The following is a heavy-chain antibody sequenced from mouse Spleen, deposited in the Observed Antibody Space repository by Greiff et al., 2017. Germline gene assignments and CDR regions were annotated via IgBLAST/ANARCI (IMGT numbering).Heavy chain of an antibody. J-gene: IGHJ2*01. D-gene: IGHD4-1*01. V-gene: IGHV1-50*01. CDR2: IDPSDSYT. CDR1: GYTFTSYW. CDR3: ARVWDGYYFDY. Sequence: VQLQQPGAELVKPGASVKLSCKASGYTFTSYWMQWVKQRPGQGLEWIGEIDPSDSYTNYNQKFKGKATLTVDTSSSTAYMQLSSLTSEDSAVYYCARVWDGYYFDYWGQGTTLTVSS.